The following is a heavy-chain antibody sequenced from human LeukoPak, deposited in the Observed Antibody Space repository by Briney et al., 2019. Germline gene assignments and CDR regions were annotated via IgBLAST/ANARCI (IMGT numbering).Heavy chain of an antibody. CDR3: ARSSGSYYKLFDY. Sequence: GGSLRLSCAASGFTFSSYGMSWVRQAPGKGLEWVSAISGSGGSTYYADSVKGRFTISRDNSKNTLYLQMNSLRAEDTAVYYCARSSGSYYKLFDYWGQGTLVTVSS. CDR2: ISGSGGST. CDR1: GFTFSSYG. D-gene: IGHD1-26*01. J-gene: IGHJ4*02. V-gene: IGHV3-23*01.